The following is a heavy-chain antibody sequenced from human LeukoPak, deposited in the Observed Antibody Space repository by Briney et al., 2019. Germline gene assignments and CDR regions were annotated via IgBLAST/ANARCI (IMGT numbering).Heavy chain of an antibody. Sequence: ASVKVSCKASVDIFSTYSFSWVRQAPGQGLDWMGGIMPIFDTSNYAQKFQGRVTITADESTSTAYMELRSLTSEDTAVYYCARDPSKIRGVKAFDYWGQGTLVTVSS. V-gene: IGHV1-69*13. CDR1: VDIFSTYS. D-gene: IGHD3-10*01. J-gene: IGHJ4*02. CDR2: IMPIFDTS. CDR3: ARDPSKIRGVKAFDY.